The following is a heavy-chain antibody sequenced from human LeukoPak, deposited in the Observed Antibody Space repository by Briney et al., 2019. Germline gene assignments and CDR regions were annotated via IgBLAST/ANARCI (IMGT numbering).Heavy chain of an antibody. CDR3: ARAVRGYSGSKYYFDY. D-gene: IGHD5-12*01. V-gene: IGHV4-34*01. CDR2: INHSGST. Sequence: SETLSLTCAVYGGSFSGYYWSWIRQPPGKGLEWIGEINHSGSTNYNPSLKSRVTIPVDTSKNQFSLKLSSVTAADTAVYYCARAVRGYSGSKYYFDYWGQGTLVTVSS. J-gene: IGHJ4*02. CDR1: GGSFSGYY.